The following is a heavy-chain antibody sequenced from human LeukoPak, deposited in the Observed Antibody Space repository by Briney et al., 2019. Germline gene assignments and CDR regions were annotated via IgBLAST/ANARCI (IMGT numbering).Heavy chain of an antibody. V-gene: IGHV3-30*03. CDR3: ARDSSSGWYEYFQH. J-gene: IGHJ1*01. CDR1: GFIFSDYG. D-gene: IGHD6-19*01. Sequence: GRSLRLSCVASGFIFSDYGIQWVRQAPGKGLEWVAVIAYDGNNTYYGDSVRGRFTISRDNAKNSLYLQMNSLRAEDTAVYYCARDSSSGWYEYFQHWGQGTLVTVSS. CDR2: IAYDGNNT.